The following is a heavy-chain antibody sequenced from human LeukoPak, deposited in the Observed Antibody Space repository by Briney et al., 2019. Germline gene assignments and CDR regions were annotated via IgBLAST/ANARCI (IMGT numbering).Heavy chain of an antibody. CDR1: RLTFSSYG. J-gene: IGHJ4*02. V-gene: IGHV3-30*18. D-gene: IGHD6-13*01. CDR2: RSYDGSNK. Sequence: GGSLRLSCAASRLTFSSYGMHWVRQAPGRGLEWVAIRSYDGSNKYYADSVKGRFTISRDNSKNTLYLQMNSLRSEDTAVYYCAKDPHPYSSSWPIIYYFDYWGQGTLVTVSS. CDR3: AKDPHPYSSSWPIIYYFDY.